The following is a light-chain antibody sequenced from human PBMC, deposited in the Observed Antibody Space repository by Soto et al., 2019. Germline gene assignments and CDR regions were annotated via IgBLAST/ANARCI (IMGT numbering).Light chain of an antibody. CDR2: GAS. CDR1: QSVMSKC. CDR3: QQFGASLTWT. V-gene: IGKV3-20*01. Sequence: EGVLTQSPGSLSLSPRERATLSCRASQSVMSKCLSWYQQQPGQPPRLLIYGASSRATGIPERFSGSGSGTANTLPISRLEPEDFAVSYCQQFGASLTWTFGQGTKVDIK. J-gene: IGKJ1*01.